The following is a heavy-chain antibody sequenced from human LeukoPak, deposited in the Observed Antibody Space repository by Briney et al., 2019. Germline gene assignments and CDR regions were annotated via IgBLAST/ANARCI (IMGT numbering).Heavy chain of an antibody. Sequence: TGGSLRLSCSASGFTFSSYAMHWVRQAPGKGLVYVSAISSNGGSTYYADSVKGRFTISRDNSKNTLYLQMSSLRAEDTAVYYCVKAGASSSWEVYYYYYGMDVWGQGTTVTVSS. J-gene: IGHJ6*02. CDR2: ISSNGGST. CDR3: VKAGASSSWEVYYYYYGMDV. D-gene: IGHD6-13*01. V-gene: IGHV3-64D*09. CDR1: GFTFSSYA.